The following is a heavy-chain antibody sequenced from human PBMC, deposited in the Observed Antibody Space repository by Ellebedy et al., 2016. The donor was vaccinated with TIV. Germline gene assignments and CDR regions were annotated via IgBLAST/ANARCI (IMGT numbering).Heavy chain of an antibody. J-gene: IGHJ4*02. CDR3: AREDMAGGVISYFDY. D-gene: IGHD3-16*02. CDR2: ISDSGGST. Sequence: GESLKISXAASGFTFSSYAMSWVRQAPGKGLEWVSAISDSGGSTYYADSVKGRFTISRDNSKNTLYLQMNSLRAEDTAVYYCAREDMAGGVISYFDYWGQGTLVTVSS. V-gene: IGHV3-23*01. CDR1: GFTFSSYA.